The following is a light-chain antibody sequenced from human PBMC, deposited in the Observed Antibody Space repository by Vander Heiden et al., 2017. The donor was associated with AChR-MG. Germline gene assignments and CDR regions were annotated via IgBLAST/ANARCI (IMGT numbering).Light chain of an antibody. J-gene: IGLJ2*01. Sequence: QSVLTQPPSASGTPGQRVTIPCSGSSSNIGSNTVNWCQQLPGAAPKLLIYGNHQRPSGVPDRFSGSKSVSSASLAISGLQSEDEADYYCAAWDDSLNGVVFGGGTKLTVL. V-gene: IGLV1-44*01. CDR2: GNH. CDR1: SSNIGSNT. CDR3: AAWDDSLNGVV.